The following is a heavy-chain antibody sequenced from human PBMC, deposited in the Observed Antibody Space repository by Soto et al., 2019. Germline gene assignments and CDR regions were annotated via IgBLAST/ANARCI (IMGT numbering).Heavy chain of an antibody. D-gene: IGHD2-2*01. J-gene: IGHJ6*02. V-gene: IGHV3-74*01. Sequence: GGSLRLSCAASGFTFSSYWMHWVRQAPGKGLVWVSRINSDGSSTSYADSVKGRLTISRDNAKNTLYLQMNSLRAEDTAVYYCAREGGSVPAAMYYGMDVWGQGTTVTVSS. CDR1: GFTFSSYW. CDR2: INSDGSST. CDR3: AREGGSVPAAMYYGMDV.